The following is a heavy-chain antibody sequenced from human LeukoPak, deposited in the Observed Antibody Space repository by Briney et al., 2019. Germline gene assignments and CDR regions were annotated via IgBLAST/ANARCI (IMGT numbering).Heavy chain of an antibody. CDR2: IYPGDSDT. J-gene: IGHJ4*02. V-gene: IGHV5-51*01. CDR3: ARPFYSSGSYYFDY. D-gene: IGHD3-10*01. CDR1: GYSFTSYW. Sequence: GESLKISCTGSGYSFTSYWIGWVRQMPGKGLEWMGVIYPGDSDTKYSPSFQGQVTISADKSISTAYLQWSSLKASDTAMHYCARPFYSSGSYYFDYWGQGTLVTVSS.